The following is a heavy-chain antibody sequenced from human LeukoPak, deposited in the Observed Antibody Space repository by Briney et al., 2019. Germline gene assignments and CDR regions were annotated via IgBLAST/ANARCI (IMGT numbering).Heavy chain of an antibody. V-gene: IGHV3-21*01. Sequence: GGSLRLSCAASGFTFSSYTMNWVRQAPGKGLEWVSSITSSSSYIYYADSVMGRFTISRDNANNSLYLQMNSLRAEDTAVYFCARRAYSAAYWKHFDYWGQGTLVTVSS. CDR1: GFTFSSYT. CDR2: ITSSSSYI. D-gene: IGHD1-1*01. CDR3: ARRAYSAAYWKHFDY. J-gene: IGHJ4*02.